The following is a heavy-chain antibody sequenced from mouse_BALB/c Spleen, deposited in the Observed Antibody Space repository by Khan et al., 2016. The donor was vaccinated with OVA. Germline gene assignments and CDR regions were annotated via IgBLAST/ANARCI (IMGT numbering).Heavy chain of an antibody. CDR2: IDPFSGAT. J-gene: IGHJ3*01. CDR3: SRHGYVAWFTF. V-gene: IGHV1S135*01. Sequence: VQLQQSGPELMKPGASVKISCKASGYSFTTYYIHWVMQSHGTSLEWIGYIDPFSGATTYNQKFRGTATLTVDKSSSTAYIHLSNLTSEDSAVYYCSRHGYVAWFTFWGQGTLVTVSA. CDR1: GYSFTTYY. D-gene: IGHD2-2*01.